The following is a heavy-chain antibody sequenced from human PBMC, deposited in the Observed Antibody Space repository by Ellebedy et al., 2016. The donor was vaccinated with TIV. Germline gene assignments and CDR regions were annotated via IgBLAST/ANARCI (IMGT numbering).Heavy chain of an antibody. CDR2: ISGSATNI. J-gene: IGHJ4*02. D-gene: IGHD6-13*01. V-gene: IGHV3-21*01. Sequence: GGSLRLSXVASGFTFSSSSMNWFRQAPGKGLEWVASISGSATNIFYADSVKGRFTISRDNAKNSLYLQMNSLRADDTAVYYCATWPYVAVGGDFWGRGTLVTVSS. CDR1: GFTFSSSS. CDR3: ATWPYVAVGGDF.